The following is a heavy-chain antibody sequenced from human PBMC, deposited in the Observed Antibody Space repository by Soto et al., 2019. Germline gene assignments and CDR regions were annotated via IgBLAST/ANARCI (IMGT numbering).Heavy chain of an antibody. Sequence: SETVSLTCAFSCGSIISSNWWSWVRQPPGKGLEWIGEIYHSGSTNYNPSLKSRVTISVDKSKNQFSLKLSSVTTADTAVYYCARDRGIAAENYYYYGMDVWGQGTTVTVSS. CDR3: ARDRGIAAENYYYYGMDV. V-gene: IGHV4-4*02. D-gene: IGHD6-13*01. J-gene: IGHJ6*02. CDR1: CGSIISSNW. CDR2: IYHSGST.